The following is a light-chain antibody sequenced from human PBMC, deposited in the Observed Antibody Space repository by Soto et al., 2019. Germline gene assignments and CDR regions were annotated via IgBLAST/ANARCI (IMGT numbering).Light chain of an antibody. CDR3: ETWDSNTHV. V-gene: IGLV4-60*02. CDR2: LEGSGSY. CDR1: SGHSSYI. J-gene: IGLJ3*02. Sequence: QSVLTQSSSASASLGSSVKLTRTLSSGHSSYIIAWHQQQPGKAPRYLMKLEGSGSYNKGSGVPDRFSGSSSGADRYLTISNLQFEDEADYYCETWDSNTHVFGGGTQLTVL.